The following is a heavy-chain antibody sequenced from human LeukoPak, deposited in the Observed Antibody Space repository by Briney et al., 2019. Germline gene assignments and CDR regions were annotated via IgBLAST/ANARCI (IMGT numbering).Heavy chain of an antibody. CDR2: ISSTSSIM. D-gene: IGHD4-17*01. Sequence: TGGSLRLSCAASGFTFSSYWMSWVRQAPGKGLEWVSYISSTSSIMYYADSVKGRFTISRDNAKNSLYLQMNSLRDEDTAVYYCARDNFGDYGNWFDPWGQGTLVTVSS. CDR3: ARDNFGDYGNWFDP. CDR1: GFTFSSYW. V-gene: IGHV3-48*02. J-gene: IGHJ5*02.